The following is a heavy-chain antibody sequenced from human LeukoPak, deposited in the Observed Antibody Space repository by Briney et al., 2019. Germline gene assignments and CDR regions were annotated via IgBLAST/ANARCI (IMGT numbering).Heavy chain of an antibody. J-gene: IGHJ4*02. CDR2: IIPIFGTA. CDR3: ARTSYDYVWGSYRLFDY. V-gene: IGHV1-69*01. Sequence: SLKVSCKASGGTFSSYAISWVRQAPGQGLEWMGRIIPIFGTANYAQKFQGRVTITADESTSTAYMELSSLRSEDTAVYYCARTSYDYVWGSYRLFDYWGQGTLVTVSS. D-gene: IGHD3-16*02. CDR1: GGTFSSYA.